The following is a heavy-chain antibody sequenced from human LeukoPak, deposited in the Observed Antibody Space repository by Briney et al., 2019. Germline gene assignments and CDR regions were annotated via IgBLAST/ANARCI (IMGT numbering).Heavy chain of an antibody. Sequence: SETLSLTCAVYGGSFSGYYWGWIRQPPGKGLEWIGSIYHSGSTYYNPSLKSRVTISVDTSKNQFSLKLSSVTAADTAVYYCAREAVLYYYGSGSYYNVPILDYWGQGTLVTVSS. CDR1: GGSFSGYY. J-gene: IGHJ4*02. V-gene: IGHV4-38-2*02. CDR2: IYHSGST. D-gene: IGHD3-10*01. CDR3: AREAVLYYYGSGSYYNVPILDY.